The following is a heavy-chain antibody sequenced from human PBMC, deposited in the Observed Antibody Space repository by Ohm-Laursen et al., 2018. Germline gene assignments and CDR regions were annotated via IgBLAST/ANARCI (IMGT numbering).Heavy chain of an antibody. Sequence: SSVKVSCKASGYTSTGYYVHWVRQAPGQGLEWVGWINPNGGGTNNAQRFQGRVSMTRDTSINTVYMELSSLRYDDTAVYYCARGGSSDSTGSAVNWGQGTLATVSS. CDR1: GYTSTGYY. D-gene: IGHD6-19*01. CDR2: INPNGGGT. V-gene: IGHV1-2*02. J-gene: IGHJ4*02. CDR3: ARGGSSDSTGSAVN.